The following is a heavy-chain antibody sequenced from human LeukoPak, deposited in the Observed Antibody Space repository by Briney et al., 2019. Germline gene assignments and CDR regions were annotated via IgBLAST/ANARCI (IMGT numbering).Heavy chain of an antibody. Sequence: SETLSLTCTVSGGSLSSYYWSWIRQPPGKGLEWSGYIYYSGSTDYNPSLKSRVTISVDTSKNQFSLKLSSVTAADTAVYYCAGSLLWSFYYYYGMDVWGQGTTVTVSS. V-gene: IGHV4-59*01. CDR3: AGSLLWSFYYYYGMDV. CDR2: IYYSGST. CDR1: GGSLSSYY. J-gene: IGHJ6*02. D-gene: IGHD3-10*01.